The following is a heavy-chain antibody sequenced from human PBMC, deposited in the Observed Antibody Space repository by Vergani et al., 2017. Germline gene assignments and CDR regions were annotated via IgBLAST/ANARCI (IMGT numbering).Heavy chain of an antibody. Sequence: QAQLQESGPGLVKPSETLSLTCHVFGVSVTDYNCNWIRQAPGKGLEWIGSLSTTGGATHASHNPSLKSRVSISVDTSKSQFSLRLTSVTAANAAIYYFAVDTHSWQRTDRWGQGLLVTVSS. CDR1: GVSVTDYN. J-gene: IGHJ5*02. CDR2: LSTTGGA. D-gene: IGHD5-18*01. CDR3: AVDTHSWQRTDR. V-gene: IGHV4-4*09.